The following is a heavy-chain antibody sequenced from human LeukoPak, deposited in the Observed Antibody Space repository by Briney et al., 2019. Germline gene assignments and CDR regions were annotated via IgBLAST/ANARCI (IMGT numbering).Heavy chain of an antibody. CDR2: IYYSGST. CDR3: AGYDFWSGYFDY. J-gene: IGHJ4*02. Sequence: SETLSLTCTVSGGSISSYYWSWLGQPPGKGLEWIGYIYYSGSTNYNPSLKSRVTISVDTSKNQFSLKLSSVTAADTAVYYCAGYDFWSGYFDYWGQGTLVTVSS. V-gene: IGHV4-59*01. D-gene: IGHD3-3*01. CDR1: GGSISSYY.